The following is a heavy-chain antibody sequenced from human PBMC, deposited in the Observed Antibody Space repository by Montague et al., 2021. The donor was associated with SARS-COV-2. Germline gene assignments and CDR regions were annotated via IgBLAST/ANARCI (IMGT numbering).Heavy chain of an antibody. J-gene: IGHJ4*02. CDR3: ARTHYDILAGYYIAFDY. Sequence: PALVKPTQTLTLTCTFSGFSLSTSGMCVSWIRQPPGKALEWLAHIDWDDDKYYSTPLKTRLTISKETSKLQVVLTMTNMDPVDTATYYCARTHYDILAGYYIAFDYWGQGTLVTVSS. CDR1: GFSLSTSGMC. CDR2: IDWDDDK. V-gene: IGHV2-70*01. D-gene: IGHD3-9*01.